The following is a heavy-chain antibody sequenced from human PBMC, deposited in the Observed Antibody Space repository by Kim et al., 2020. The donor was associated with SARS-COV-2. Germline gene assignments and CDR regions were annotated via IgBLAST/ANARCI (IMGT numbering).Heavy chain of an antibody. Sequence: ASVKVSCKASGYTFTSYDINWVRQATGQGLEWMGWMNPNSGNTGYAQKFQGRVTMTRNTSISTAYMELSSLRSEDTAVYYCARLGYYDRAQPSNWFDPWGQGTLVTVSS. V-gene: IGHV1-8*01. D-gene: IGHD3-10*02. J-gene: IGHJ5*02. CDR2: MNPNSGNT. CDR1: GYTFTSYD. CDR3: ARLGYYDRAQPSNWFDP.